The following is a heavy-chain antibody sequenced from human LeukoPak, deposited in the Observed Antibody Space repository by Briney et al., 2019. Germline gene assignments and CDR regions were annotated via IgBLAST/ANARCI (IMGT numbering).Heavy chain of an antibody. CDR1: GYTFTNYW. V-gene: IGHV5-51*01. D-gene: IGHD6-13*01. J-gene: IGHJ4*02. Sequence: GESLQISCKGSGYTFTNYWIGWVRPMPGKGLEWMAIIYPDNSDTRYSPSFQGQVTISADKSINTAYLQWNSLKASDTAMYYCAREEQSGSSWFAYWGQGALVTVSS. CDR2: IYPDNSDT. CDR3: AREEQSGSSWFAY.